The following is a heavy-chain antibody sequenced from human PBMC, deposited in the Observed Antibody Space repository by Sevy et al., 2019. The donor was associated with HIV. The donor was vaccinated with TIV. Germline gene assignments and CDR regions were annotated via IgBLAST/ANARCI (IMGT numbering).Heavy chain of an antibody. CDR3: ARDNGDYFLSTSVFDY. CDR1: GFTSSSYS. J-gene: IGHJ4*02. V-gene: IGHV3-48*01. Sequence: GGSLRLSCAASGFTSSSYSMNWVRQAPGKGLEWVSYISSGFSTIHYADSVKGRFTISRDNAKNSLYLQMNRLRAEDTAVYYCARDNGDYFLSTSVFDYWGQGTLVTVSS. D-gene: IGHD4-17*01. CDR2: ISSGFSTI.